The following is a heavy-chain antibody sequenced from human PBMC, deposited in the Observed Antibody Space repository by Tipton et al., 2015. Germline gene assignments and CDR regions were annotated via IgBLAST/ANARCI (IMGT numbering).Heavy chain of an antibody. J-gene: IGHJ3*02. D-gene: IGHD4-23*01. CDR3: ARRPFVGGNCDDSFDT. CDR1: GFTFSPVW. Sequence: SLRLSCAVSGFTFSPVWMSWVRQAPGKGLEWVALISYDGSNKDYADSVKGRFTISRDNSEITLYLQMNSLRVEDTAVYYCARRPFVGGNCDDSFDTWGRGTMLTVSS. CDR2: ISYDGSNK. V-gene: IGHV3-30*03.